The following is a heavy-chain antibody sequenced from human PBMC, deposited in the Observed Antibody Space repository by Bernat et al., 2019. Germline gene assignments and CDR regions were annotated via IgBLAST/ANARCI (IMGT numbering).Heavy chain of an antibody. CDR2: ISYDGSNK. D-gene: IGHD3-10*01. Sequence: QVQLVESGGGVVQPGRSLRLSCAASGFTFSSYAMHWVRQAPGKGLEWVAVISYDGSNKYYADSVKGRFTISRDNSKNTLYLQMNSLRAEDTAVYYCARDKMVQGVIPYYFDYWGQGTLVTVSS. V-gene: IGHV3-30*01. CDR1: GFTFSSYA. J-gene: IGHJ4*02. CDR3: ARDKMVQGVIPYYFDY.